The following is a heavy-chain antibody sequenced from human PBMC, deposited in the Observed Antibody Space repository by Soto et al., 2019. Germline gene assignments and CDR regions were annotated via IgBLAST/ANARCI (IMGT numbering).Heavy chain of an antibody. V-gene: IGHV3-30*18. J-gene: IGHJ6*02. D-gene: IGHD5-18*01. CDR2: ISYDGSIK. Sequence: GGALRLSCAASGFTFRGYGMHWVRQAPGRGLEWVALISYDGSIKYYADSVRGRFTISRDNSKNTLYLQMNSLRAEDTAVYYCANSEYSRYKNIDVWGQGTTVTVSS. CDR1: GFTFRGYG. CDR3: ANSEYSRYKNIDV.